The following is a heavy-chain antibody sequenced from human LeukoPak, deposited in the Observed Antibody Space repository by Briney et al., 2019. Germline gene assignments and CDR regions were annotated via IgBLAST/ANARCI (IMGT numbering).Heavy chain of an antibody. J-gene: IGHJ4*02. CDR2: ISYDGSNK. CDR3: AREEGVWFGELSPSFDY. D-gene: IGHD3-10*01. CDR1: GFTFSSYA. Sequence: GGSLRLSCAASGFTFSSYAMHWVRQAPGKGLEWVAVISYDGSNKYYADSVKGRFTISRDNSKNTLYLQMNSLRAEDTAVYYCAREEGVWFGELSPSFDYWGQGTLVTVSS. V-gene: IGHV3-30-3*01.